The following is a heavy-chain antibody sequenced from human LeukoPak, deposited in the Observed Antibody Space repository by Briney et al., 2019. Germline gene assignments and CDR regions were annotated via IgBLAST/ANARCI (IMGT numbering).Heavy chain of an antibody. V-gene: IGHV3-30*18. CDR1: GFTFSSYG. Sequence: GGSLRLSCAASGFTFSSYGMHWVRQAPGKGLEWVAVISYDGSNKYYADSVKGRFTISRDNSKNTMYLQMTNLRPEDTAVYYCAKGGNYPIGLSWGQGTLVTVSS. J-gene: IGHJ5*02. D-gene: IGHD5-24*01. CDR3: AKGGNYPIGLS. CDR2: ISYDGSNK.